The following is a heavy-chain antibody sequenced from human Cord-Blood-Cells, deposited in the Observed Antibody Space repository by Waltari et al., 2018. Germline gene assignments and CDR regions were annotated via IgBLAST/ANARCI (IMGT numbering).Heavy chain of an antibody. CDR1: GGSFSGYY. CDR2: INHSGST. D-gene: IGHD3-10*01. Sequence: QVQLQQWGAGLLKPSETLSLPCAVYGGSFSGYYWSWLRQPPGKGLEWIGEINHSGSTNYTPALKSRVTISVDTSKNQFSLKLSSVTAADTAVYYCASAMVRGVGHAFDIWGQGTMVTVSS. CDR3: ASAMVRGVGHAFDI. V-gene: IGHV4-34*01. J-gene: IGHJ3*02.